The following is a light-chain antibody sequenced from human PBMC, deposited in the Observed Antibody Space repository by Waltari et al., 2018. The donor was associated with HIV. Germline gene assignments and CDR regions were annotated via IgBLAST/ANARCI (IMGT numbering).Light chain of an antibody. Sequence: QSVLTQPPSTSGTPGQRVTISCSGISSNIGRHTVSWFQQLPGKAPKVLIYGKNQRPSGVPDRFSGSKSGTSASLAIGGLQSEDEADYYCASWDDSLNGPVFGGGTTLTVL. J-gene: IGLJ2*01. CDR2: GKN. V-gene: IGLV1-44*01. CDR1: SSNIGRHT. CDR3: ASWDDSLNGPV.